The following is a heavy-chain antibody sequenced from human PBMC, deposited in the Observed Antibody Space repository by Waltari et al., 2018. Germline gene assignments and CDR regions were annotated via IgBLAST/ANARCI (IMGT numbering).Heavy chain of an antibody. D-gene: IGHD3-16*01. Sequence: EGQLVETGGGLIQPGGSLRLSCAVSGFIVSSNYMSWVRQAPGKGLEWVSVIYAGGGSYSADSVRGRFTISRDNSKNTLYLEMNTLRADDTAVYYCATLGAYLGAFDVWGQGTMVTVSS. CDR3: ATLGAYLGAFDV. CDR2: IYAGGGS. J-gene: IGHJ3*01. CDR1: GFIVSSNY. V-gene: IGHV3-53*02.